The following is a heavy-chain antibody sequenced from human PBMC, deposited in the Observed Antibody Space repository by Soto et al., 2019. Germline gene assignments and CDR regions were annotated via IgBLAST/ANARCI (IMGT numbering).Heavy chain of an antibody. CDR1: GFILSDCA. D-gene: IGHD7-27*01. V-gene: IGHV3-48*01. CDR2: ISSSSSVI. J-gene: IGHJ6*03. CDR3: ARDLSWGSNWYYYMDV. Sequence: VQLVASGGGLVQPGGSLRLSCATSGFILSDCAMNWVRQAPGKGLEWVSYISSSSSVIDYADSVKGRFTVSRDNARNSLYLQMNSLRAEDTAVYYCARDLSWGSNWYYYMDVWGKGTTVTVSS.